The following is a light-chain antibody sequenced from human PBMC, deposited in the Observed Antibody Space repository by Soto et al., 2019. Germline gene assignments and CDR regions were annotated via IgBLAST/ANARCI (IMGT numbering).Light chain of an antibody. CDR3: QQYDSSPFT. CDR2: GAS. J-gene: IGKJ4*01. Sequence: EIVLTQSPGTLSLSPGERATLSCRASQSVSSNYLAWYQQKPGQAPRLLIYGASSRATGIPDRFSGSGSGTDFTLTISRLEPEDFAVYYCQQYDSSPFTFGGGTKVEIK. CDR1: QSVSSNY. V-gene: IGKV3-20*01.